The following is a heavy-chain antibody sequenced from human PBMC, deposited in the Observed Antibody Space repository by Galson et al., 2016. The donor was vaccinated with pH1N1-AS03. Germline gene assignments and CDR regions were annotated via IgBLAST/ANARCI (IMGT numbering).Heavy chain of an antibody. CDR1: GGTFSSYA. D-gene: IGHD6-25*01. Sequence: SVKVSCKASGGTFSSYAISWMRQAPGQGLEWMGGIIPIFGSYGTPKYTQKFQGRVTITADESTSTVYMDLRSLRSDDTAVYYCTTIAAADTHYYHSGMDFWGQGTTVTVS. CDR2: IIPIFGSYGTP. V-gene: IGHV1-69*13. J-gene: IGHJ6*02. CDR3: TTIAAADTHYYHSGMDF.